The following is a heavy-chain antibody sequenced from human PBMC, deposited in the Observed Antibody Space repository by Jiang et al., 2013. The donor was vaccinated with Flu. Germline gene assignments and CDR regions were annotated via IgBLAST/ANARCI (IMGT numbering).Heavy chain of an antibody. Sequence: GAEVKKPGSSVMVSCKASGGTFSSYTISWVRQAPGQGLEWMGRIIPILGIANYAQKFQGRVTITADKSTSTAYMELSGLRSEDTAVYYCATGLLANLTYYYGSGSYPLAFDIWGQGTMVTVSS. CDR2: IIPILGIA. CDR1: GGTFSSYT. CDR3: ATGLLANLTYYYGSGSYPLAFDI. J-gene: IGHJ3*02. V-gene: IGHV1-69*02. D-gene: IGHD3-10*01.